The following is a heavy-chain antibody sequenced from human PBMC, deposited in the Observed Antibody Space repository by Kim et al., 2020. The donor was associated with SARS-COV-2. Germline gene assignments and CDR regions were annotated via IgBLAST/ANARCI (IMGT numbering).Heavy chain of an antibody. CDR1: GGSISSSSYY. J-gene: IGHJ3*02. CDR3: ARRGGSHDAFDI. V-gene: IGHV4-39*01. D-gene: IGHD1-26*01. Sequence: SETLSLTCTVSGGSISSSSYYWGWIRQPPGKGLEWIGSIYYSGSTYYNPSLKSRVTISVDTSKNQFSLKLSSVTAADTAVYYCARRGGSHDAFDIWGQGTMVTVSS. CDR2: IYYSGST.